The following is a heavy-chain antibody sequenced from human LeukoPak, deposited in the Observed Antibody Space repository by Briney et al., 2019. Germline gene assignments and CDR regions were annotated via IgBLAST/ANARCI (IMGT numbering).Heavy chain of an antibody. CDR1: GYTFTGYY. CDR3: ARGPRITLVRGGQWYHYMDV. D-gene: IGHD3-10*01. CDR2: INPSGGST. J-gene: IGHJ6*03. Sequence: ASVKVSCKASGYTFTGYYIHLVRQAPGQGLEWMGLINPSGGSTNYAQKFQGRVTMTRDTSTSTVYMELSSLRSEDTAVYYCARGPRITLVRGGQWYHYMDVWGKGTTVTISS. V-gene: IGHV1-46*01.